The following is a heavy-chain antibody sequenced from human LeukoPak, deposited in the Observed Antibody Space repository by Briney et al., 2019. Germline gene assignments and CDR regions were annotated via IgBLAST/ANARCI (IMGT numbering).Heavy chain of an antibody. CDR1: GYSFTRYW. D-gene: IGHD2-2*01. Sequence: GESLKISCKGSGYSFTRYWIGWVRQMPGKGLEWMGLRNPADSDTRYSPAFEGQVTISVDMSISTTYLQWSSLKASDTAMYYCARHVSSSRVAYDVWGQGTMVTVSS. J-gene: IGHJ3*01. V-gene: IGHV5-51*01. CDR2: RNPADSDT. CDR3: ARHVSSSRVAYDV.